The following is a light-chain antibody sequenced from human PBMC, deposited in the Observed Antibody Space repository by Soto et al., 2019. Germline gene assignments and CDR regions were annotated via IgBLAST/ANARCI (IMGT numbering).Light chain of an antibody. J-gene: IGLJ1*01. CDR3: CSYGSGNIDV. CDR2: EGS. Sequence: QSALTQPASVSGSPGQSITISCTGTSSDVGSYNFLSWYQQHPGKAPKLMIYEGSKRPSGVSNRFSGSKSGNTASLTNYGLQAEDEADYYCCSYGSGNIDVFGTGTKLTVL. V-gene: IGLV2-23*01. CDR1: SSDVGSYNF.